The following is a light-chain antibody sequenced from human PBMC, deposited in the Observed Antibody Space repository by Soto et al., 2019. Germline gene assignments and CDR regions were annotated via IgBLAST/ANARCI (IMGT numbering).Light chain of an antibody. CDR2: KVS. V-gene: IGLV2-14*01. CDR3: SSYTSSTTWV. Sequence: QSVLTQPASVSGSPGQSITISCTGTSSDVGGYDYVSWYQHHPGKAPKLIIYKVSNRPSGFSNRFSASKSGNTASLTISGLVADDEADYYCSSYTSSTTWVFGGGTKLTVL. CDR1: SSDVGGYDY. J-gene: IGLJ3*02.